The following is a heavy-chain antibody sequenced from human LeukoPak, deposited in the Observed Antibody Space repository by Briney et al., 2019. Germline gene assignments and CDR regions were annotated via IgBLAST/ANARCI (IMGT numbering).Heavy chain of an antibody. CDR2: IYYSGST. Sequence: PSETLSLTCTVSGGSISSYYWSWIRQPPGKGLEWIGYIYYSGSTNYNPSLKSRVTISVDTSKNQFSLKLSSVTAADTAVYYCARGIAAEAPGGYFDYWGQGTLVTVSS. V-gene: IGHV4-59*01. J-gene: IGHJ4*02. CDR1: GGSISSYY. CDR3: ARGIAAEAPGGYFDY. D-gene: IGHD6-13*01.